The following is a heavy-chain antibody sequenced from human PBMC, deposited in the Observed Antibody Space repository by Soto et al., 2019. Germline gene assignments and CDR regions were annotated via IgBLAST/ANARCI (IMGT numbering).Heavy chain of an antibody. J-gene: IGHJ4*02. Sequence: QVQLQESGPGLVKPSETLSLTCTVSGGSISSYHWTWFRQPPGKGLECIGCFYYSGSPNYTPSLRSRLTISIDTTKNQSSLRLRSVTAADTAVYYCARQRYTSGQFDYWGQGTLVSVSS. CDR3: ARQRYTSGQFDY. V-gene: IGHV4-59*08. D-gene: IGHD5-18*01. CDR1: GGSISSYH. CDR2: FYYSGSP.